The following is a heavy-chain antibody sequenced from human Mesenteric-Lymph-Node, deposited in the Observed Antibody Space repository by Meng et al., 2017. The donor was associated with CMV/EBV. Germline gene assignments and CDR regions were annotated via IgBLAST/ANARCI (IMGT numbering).Heavy chain of an antibody. CDR1: GGSISSSWHY. J-gene: IGHJ5*02. V-gene: IGHV4-39*02. CDR3: ARDTLTYSYGPGWIDP. D-gene: IGHD3-10*01. Sequence: LQRRGSCPRLVKPSEPLSLKCPVSGGSISSSWHYWGWIRQPPGKGLEWIGSIFYSGSAHYNPALESRVTISIDKSKNEFFLNLGSVTAADTAMYFCARDTLTYSYGPGWIDPWGQGTLVTVSS. CDR2: IFYSGSA.